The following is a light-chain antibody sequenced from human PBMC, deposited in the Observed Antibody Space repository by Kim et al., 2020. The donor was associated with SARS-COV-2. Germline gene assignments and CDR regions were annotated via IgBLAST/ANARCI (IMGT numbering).Light chain of an antibody. J-gene: IGLJ3*02. CDR3: QSADSSGTWV. CDR1: ALPKKY. CDR2: KDS. Sequence: VHPGQTSRITCSGDALPKKYAYWYQQKPGQAPVLVIYKDSERPSGIPERFSGSSSGTTVTLTISGVQAEDEADYYCQSADSSGTWVFGGGTQLTVL. V-gene: IGLV3-25*03.